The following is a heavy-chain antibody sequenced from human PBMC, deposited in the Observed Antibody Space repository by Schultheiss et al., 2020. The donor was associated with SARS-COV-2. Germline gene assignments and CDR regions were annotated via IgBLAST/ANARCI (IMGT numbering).Heavy chain of an antibody. CDR2: IYYSGST. Sequence: SQTLSLTCAVYGGSFSGSYWSWIRQPPGKGLEWIGYIYYSGSTNYNPPPKSRVTISVDTSKNQFSLKLSSVTAADTAVYYCAMVEYSSGWYWGQGTLVNVSS. J-gene: IGHJ4*02. CDR1: GGSFSGSY. CDR3: AMVEYSSGWY. V-gene: IGHV4-59*12. D-gene: IGHD6-19*01.